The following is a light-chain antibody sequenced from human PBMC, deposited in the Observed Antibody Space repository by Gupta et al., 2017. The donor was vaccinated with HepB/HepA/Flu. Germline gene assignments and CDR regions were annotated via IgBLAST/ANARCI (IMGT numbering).Light chain of an antibody. CDR2: RNN. Sequence: QSVLPQPPSASGTPGPRVTISCSGSSSNIGSNYVYWYQQLPGTAPKLLIYRNNQRPSGVPDRFSGSKSGTSASLAISGLRAEDEADYYCAAWDDSLSGLVFGTGTKVTVL. CDR3: AAWDDSLSGLV. CDR1: SSNIGSNY. J-gene: IGLJ1*01. V-gene: IGLV1-47*01.